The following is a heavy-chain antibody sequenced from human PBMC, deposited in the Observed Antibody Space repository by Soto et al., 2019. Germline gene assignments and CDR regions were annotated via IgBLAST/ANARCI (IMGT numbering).Heavy chain of an antibody. J-gene: IGHJ4*02. Sequence: GGSLRLSCAASGFTFSSYAMSWVRQAPGKGLEWVSAISGSGGSTYYADSVKGRFTISRDNSKNTLYLQMNSLRAEDTAVYYCAKDFEVSTFYYYDSSGYIDYWGQGTLVTVSS. CDR1: GFTFSSYA. CDR2: ISGSGGST. V-gene: IGHV3-23*01. D-gene: IGHD3-22*01. CDR3: AKDFEVSTFYYYDSSGYIDY.